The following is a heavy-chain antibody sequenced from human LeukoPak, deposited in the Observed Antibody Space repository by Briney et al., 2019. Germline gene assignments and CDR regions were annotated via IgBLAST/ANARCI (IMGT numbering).Heavy chain of an antibody. CDR3: ARSGDIVATTDAFDI. CDR1: GGTFSSYA. Sequence: SVKVSCKASGGTFSSYAISWVRQAPGQGLEWMGGIIPIFGTANYAQKFQGRVTITADESTSTAYMELSSLRSEDTAVYYCARSGDIVATTDAFDIWGQGTMVTVSS. CDR2: IIPIFGTA. D-gene: IGHD5-12*01. J-gene: IGHJ3*02. V-gene: IGHV1-69*13.